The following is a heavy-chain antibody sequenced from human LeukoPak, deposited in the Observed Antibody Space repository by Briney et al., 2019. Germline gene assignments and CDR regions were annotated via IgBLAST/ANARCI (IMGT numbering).Heavy chain of an antibody. CDR1: GGSISSSSSY. J-gene: IGHJ3*02. V-gene: IGHV4-61*02. CDR2: VYTSGIT. Sequence: SETLSLTCTVSGGSISSSSSYWSWIRQPAGRGLEWIGIVYTSGITKYNPSLKSRVTMSVDRSKNQFSLKLSSVTAADTAVYYCARDHGVGAFDIWGQGTVVTVSS. CDR3: ARDHGVGAFDI.